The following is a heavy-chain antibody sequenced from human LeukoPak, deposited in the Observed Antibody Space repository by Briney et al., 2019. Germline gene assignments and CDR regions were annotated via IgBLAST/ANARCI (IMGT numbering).Heavy chain of an antibody. D-gene: IGHD6-13*01. CDR3: ASPGNGYSLTYFDY. CDR1: GYTFTGYY. V-gene: IGHV1-2*02. Sequence: ASVKISCKASGYTFTGYYMHWVRQAPGQGLEWMGWINPNSGGTNYAQKFQGRVTMTRDTSISTAYMELSRLRSDDTAVYYCASPGNGYSLTYFDYWGQGTLVTVSS. CDR2: INPNSGGT. J-gene: IGHJ4*02.